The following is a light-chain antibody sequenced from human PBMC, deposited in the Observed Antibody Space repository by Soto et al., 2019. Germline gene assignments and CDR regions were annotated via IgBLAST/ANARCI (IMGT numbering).Light chain of an antibody. CDR2: GAS. V-gene: IGKV3-20*01. J-gene: IGKJ5*01. CDR3: QQYGRSLPIT. CDR1: QSVSSSY. Sequence: EIVLTQSPGTLSLSPGPIATLSCRASQSVSSSYLAWYQQKPGQAPRILIFGASSRATGIPSRFSGSGSGTDFTLTISRVEPEDFAVYYCQQYGRSLPITFGQGTRLEIK.